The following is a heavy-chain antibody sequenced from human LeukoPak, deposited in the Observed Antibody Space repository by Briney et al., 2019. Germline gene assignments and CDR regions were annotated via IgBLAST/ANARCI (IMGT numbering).Heavy chain of an antibody. D-gene: IGHD2-15*01. Sequence: AASVKVSCKASGYTFTSYYIHWVRQAPGQGLEWMGIIIPSAGRTNYAQKFRGRVSMTTDMSTSTVYMELSSLRSEDTAVYYCAREYSGGNFDYWGQGTLVTVSS. CDR1: GYTFTSYY. J-gene: IGHJ4*01. CDR2: IIPSAGRT. V-gene: IGHV1-46*01. CDR3: AREYSGGNFDY.